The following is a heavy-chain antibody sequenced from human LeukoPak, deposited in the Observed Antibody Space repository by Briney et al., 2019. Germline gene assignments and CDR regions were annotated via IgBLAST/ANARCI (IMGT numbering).Heavy chain of an antibody. CDR1: GFTFSSYD. V-gene: IGHV3-33*01. CDR3: ARGHIGYYYYYGMDV. CDR2: IWYDGSNK. J-gene: IGHJ6*02. Sequence: PGGSLRLSCAASGFTFSSYDMHWVRQAPGKGLEWVAVIWYDGSNKYYADSVKGRFTISRDNSKNTLYLQMNSLRAEDTAVYYCARGHIGYYYYYGMDVWGQGTTVTVSS.